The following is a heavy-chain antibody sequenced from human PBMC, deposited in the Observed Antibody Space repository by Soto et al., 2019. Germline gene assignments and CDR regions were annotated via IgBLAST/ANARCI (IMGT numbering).Heavy chain of an antibody. D-gene: IGHD4-4*01. V-gene: IGHV4-59*08. Sequence: SETLSLTCTVSGGSISSYYWSWIRQPPGKGLEWIGYIYYSGSTNYNPSLKSRVTISVDTSKNQFSLKLSSVTAAATAVYYCARRGTAVTTFGSISYSMDVWGKGTTVTVPS. CDR2: IYYSGST. CDR3: ARRGTAVTTFGSISYSMDV. J-gene: IGHJ6*03. CDR1: GGSISSYY.